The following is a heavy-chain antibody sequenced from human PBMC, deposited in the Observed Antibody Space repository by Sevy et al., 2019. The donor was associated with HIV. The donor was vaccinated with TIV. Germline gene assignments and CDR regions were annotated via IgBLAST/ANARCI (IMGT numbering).Heavy chain of an antibody. D-gene: IGHD2-2*01. CDR2: ISSSGSTI. CDR1: GLTFSSYE. Sequence: GGSLRLSCAASGLTFSSYEMNWVRQAPGKGLEWVSDISSSGSTIYYADSVKGRFTISRDNAKNSLYLQMNSLRAEDTAVYYCARDRILGYCSSTSCSSYYYGMDVWGQGTTVTVSS. V-gene: IGHV3-48*03. J-gene: IGHJ6*02. CDR3: ARDRILGYCSSTSCSSYYYGMDV.